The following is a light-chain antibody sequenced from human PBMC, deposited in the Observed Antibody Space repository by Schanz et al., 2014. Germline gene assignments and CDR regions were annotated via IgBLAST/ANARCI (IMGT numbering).Light chain of an antibody. V-gene: IGKV3-20*01. CDR1: QSVSSNY. Sequence: EIVLTQSPGTLSLSPGERATLSCRASQSVSSNYLAWYQQKPGQAPRLLIYGASIRATGIPDRFSGSGSGTDFTLTISRLETEDFAVYYCQQYGSAPRTFGQGTKVEIK. CDR2: GAS. J-gene: IGKJ1*01. CDR3: QQYGSAPRT.